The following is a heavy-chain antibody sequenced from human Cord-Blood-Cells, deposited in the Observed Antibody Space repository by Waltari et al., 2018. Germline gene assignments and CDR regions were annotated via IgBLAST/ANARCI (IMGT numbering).Heavy chain of an antibody. J-gene: IGHJ4*02. CDR3: ARGLISSWYRVFTNYFDY. CDR1: GGPLSSRDYH. D-gene: IGHD6-13*01. V-gene: IGHV4-30-4*01. CDR2: IYYSWST. Sequence: QVQLQESGPGLVKPSHTLSLTCTFSGGPLSSRDYHLSWVPQPPGKCLEWNGSIYYSWSTSDHPAHTCRVTMALDTSKIQFSLKLSSVAAGDTAVYYCARGLISSWYRVFTNYFDYWGQGTLVTVAS.